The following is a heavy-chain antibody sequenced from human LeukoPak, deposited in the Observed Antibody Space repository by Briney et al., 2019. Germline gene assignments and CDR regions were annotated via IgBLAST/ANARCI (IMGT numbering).Heavy chain of an antibody. CDR3: ARSSELRRIDY. CDR1: GYTFTSYD. J-gene: IGHJ4*02. V-gene: IGHV1-8*01. D-gene: IGHD1-7*01. Sequence: ASVKVSCKASGYTFTSYDINWVRQATGQGLERMGWMNPNSGNTGYAQEFKGRVTITRNTSISTAYMELSHLRFEDTAVYFCARSSELRRIDYWGQGTLVTVSS. CDR2: MNPNSGNT.